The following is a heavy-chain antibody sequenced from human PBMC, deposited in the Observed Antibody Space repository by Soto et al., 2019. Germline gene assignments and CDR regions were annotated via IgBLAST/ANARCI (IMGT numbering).Heavy chain of an antibody. CDR3: VRDRRIYYSDPHDEFGASDYEV. CDR1: GGIFGSHG. V-gene: IGHV1-69*01. J-gene: IGHJ3*01. D-gene: IGHD3-22*01. Sequence: QVQLIQSEAEVKKPGSSVRVSCTASGGIFGSHGFSWVRQAPGQRLEWVGGFIPIFRTLTYTEKFQARVRIAADESAKTVYLDVSSLTSEDTAVYYCVRDRRIYYSDPHDEFGASDYEVWGQGTMVSVSS. CDR2: FIPIFRTL.